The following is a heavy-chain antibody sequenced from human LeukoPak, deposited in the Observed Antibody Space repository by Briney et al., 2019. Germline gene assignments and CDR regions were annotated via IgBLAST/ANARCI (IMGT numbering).Heavy chain of an antibody. CDR3: ARDRSYCSGGSCSYYFDY. CDR1: GYSISSGYY. D-gene: IGHD2-15*01. CDR2: IYHSGST. V-gene: IGHV4-38-2*02. Sequence: SETLSLTCTVSGYSISSGYYWGWIRQPPGKWLEWIGSIYHSGSTYYNPSLKSRVTISVDTSKNQFSLKLSSVTAADTAVYYCARDRSYCSGGSCSYYFDYWGQGTLVTVSS. J-gene: IGHJ4*02.